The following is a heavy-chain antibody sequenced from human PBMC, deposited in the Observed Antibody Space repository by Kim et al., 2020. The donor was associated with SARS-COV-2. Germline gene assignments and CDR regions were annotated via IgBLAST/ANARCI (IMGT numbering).Heavy chain of an antibody. CDR3: AREGDGLGFFDY. Sequence: GGSLRLSCAASGFTFSSYGMHWVRQAPGKGLEWVAVIWYDGSNKYYADSVKGRFTISRDNSKNTLYLQMNSLRAEDTAVYYCAREGDGLGFFDYWGQGTLVTVSS. D-gene: IGHD3-22*01. CDR2: IWYDGSNK. V-gene: IGHV3-33*01. J-gene: IGHJ4*02. CDR1: GFTFSSYG.